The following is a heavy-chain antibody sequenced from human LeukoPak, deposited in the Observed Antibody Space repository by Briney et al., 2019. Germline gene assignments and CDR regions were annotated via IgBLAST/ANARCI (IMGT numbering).Heavy chain of an antibody. CDR3: TRDAVEGTHNDY. J-gene: IGHJ4*02. CDR2: IRSKTYGATT. V-gene: IGHV3-49*04. CDR1: VFTFGNYA. Sequence: PGGSLRLSCTASVFTFGNYAMSWVRQAPGKGLEWVGFIRSKTYGATTEYDASVKGRFNISRDDSKSIAYLQMNSLKTEDTAVYYCTRDAVEGTHNDYWGQGTLVTVSS. D-gene: IGHD1-1*01.